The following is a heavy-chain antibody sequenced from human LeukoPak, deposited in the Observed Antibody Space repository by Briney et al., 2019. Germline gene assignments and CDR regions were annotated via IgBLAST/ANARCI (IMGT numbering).Heavy chain of an antibody. V-gene: IGHV3-23*01. Sequence: GGSLRLSGAASGFTLRSYDMSWVRQAPGKGLEWVAATSGSGVNSYYADSVRGRFTISRDNSQNTLYLQMDSLRAEDTALYYCAKEYSGYDFDYWGQGTLVTVSS. D-gene: IGHD5-12*01. CDR3: AKEYSGYDFDY. J-gene: IGHJ4*02. CDR1: GFTLRSYD. CDR2: TSGSGVNS.